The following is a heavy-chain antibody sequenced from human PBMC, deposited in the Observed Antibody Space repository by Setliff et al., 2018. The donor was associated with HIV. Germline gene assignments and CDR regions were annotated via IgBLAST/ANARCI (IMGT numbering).Heavy chain of an antibody. CDR1: GYNFGFYG. Sequence: GASVKVSCKTSGYNFGFYGISWVRQAPGQGLEWMGWVNEDNGDRNFAPSVQGRIALTTDTSTNTAYMELTNLGSDDTALYFCVRDEKRAAGGSMYYFDYWGQGTLVTVSS. CDR3: VRDEKRAAGGSMYYFDY. D-gene: IGHD5-12*01. J-gene: IGHJ4*02. V-gene: IGHV1-18*01. CDR2: VNEDNGDR.